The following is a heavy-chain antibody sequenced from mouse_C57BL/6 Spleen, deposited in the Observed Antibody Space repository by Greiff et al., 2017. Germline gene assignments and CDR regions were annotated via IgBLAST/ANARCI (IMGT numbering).Heavy chain of an antibody. CDR3: ARALLLGYFDY. V-gene: IGHV14-2*01. CDR1: GFNITDYY. Sequence: EVQLQQSGAELVKPGASVKLSCTASGFNITDYYMHWVKQRTEQGLEWIGRIDPEDGETKYAPKFPGKATITADTSSNTAYLQLSSLSSEDTAVYYCARALLLGYFDYWGQGTTRTVSS. CDR2: IDPEDGET. J-gene: IGHJ2*01. D-gene: IGHD2-1*01.